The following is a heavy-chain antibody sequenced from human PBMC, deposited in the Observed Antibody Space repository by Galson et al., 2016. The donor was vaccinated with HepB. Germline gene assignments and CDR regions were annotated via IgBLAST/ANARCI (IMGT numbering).Heavy chain of an antibody. Sequence: SLRLSCAASGFTFNDYYMNWIRQAPGKGLEWVSSISSTGKTIAYADSVKGRFTISRDNAKNSVYPQMHSLRAEDTALYYCTRGLKDTVRFYHYAMDVWGQGTTVTVSS. J-gene: IGHJ6*01. CDR3: TRGLKDTVRFYHYAMDV. D-gene: IGHD5-18*01. V-gene: IGHV3-11*01. CDR1: GFTFNDYY. CDR2: ISSTGKTI.